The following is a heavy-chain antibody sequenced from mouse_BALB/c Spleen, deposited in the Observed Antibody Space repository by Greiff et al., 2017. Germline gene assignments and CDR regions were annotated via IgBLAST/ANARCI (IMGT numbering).Heavy chain of an antibody. J-gene: IGHJ2*01. V-gene: IGHV5-17*02. Sequence: EVMLVASGGGLVQPGGSRKLSCAASGFTFSSFGMHWVRQAPEKGLEWVAYISSGSSTIYYADTVKGRFTISRDNPKNTLFLQMTSLRSEDTAMYYCARWGNYGFDYWGQGTTLTVSS. CDR1: GFTFSSFG. CDR2: ISSGSSTI. D-gene: IGHD2-1*01. CDR3: ARWGNYGFDY.